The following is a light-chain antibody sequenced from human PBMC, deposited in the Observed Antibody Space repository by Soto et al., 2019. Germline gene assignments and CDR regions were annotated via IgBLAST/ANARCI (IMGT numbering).Light chain of an antibody. CDR2: WAS. Sequence: DIVMTQSPDSLTVSLGERATINCKSSRSILSTSNNKNFLAWYQQKAGQPPRLLIYWASTRESGIPDRFSGSGSGTDFTLTISSLQVEDVAVYYCQQYYSSPFTFGPGTKVNIK. J-gene: IGKJ3*01. CDR1: RSILSTSNNKNF. V-gene: IGKV4-1*01. CDR3: QQYYSSPFT.